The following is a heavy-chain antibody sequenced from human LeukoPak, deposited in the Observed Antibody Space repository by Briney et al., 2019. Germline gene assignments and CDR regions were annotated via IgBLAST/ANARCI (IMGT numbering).Heavy chain of an antibody. V-gene: IGHV4-39*01. J-gene: IGHJ4*02. CDR2: IYYSGST. Sequence: ASETLSLTCTVSGGSISSSSYYWGWIRQPPGKGLEWSGSIYYSGSTYYNPSLKSRVTISVDTSKNQFSLKLSSVTAADTAVYYCARLRGSYDILTGYSYYFDYWGQGTLVTVSS. D-gene: IGHD3-9*01. CDR3: ARLRGSYDILTGYSYYFDY. CDR1: GGSISSSSYY.